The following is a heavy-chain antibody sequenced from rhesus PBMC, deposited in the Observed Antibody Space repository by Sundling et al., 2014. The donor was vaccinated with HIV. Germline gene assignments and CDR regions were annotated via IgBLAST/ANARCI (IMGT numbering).Heavy chain of an antibody. CDR2: IFATIGST. V-gene: IGHV4-127*01. D-gene: IGHD2-8*01. CDR3: ARGYCSGGVCYDCLGSGCYVIDGLDS. Sequence: QLQLQESGPGLVKPSETLSLTCAVSGGSISGGYGWTWIRQFPGKGLEWIGHIFATIGSTYYHPSLNSRVTISADTSRNQFSLKLSSMTAADTAVYYCARGYCSGGVCYDCLGSGCYVIDGLDSWAKGSSSPSPQ. J-gene: IGHJ6*01. CDR1: GGSISGGYG.